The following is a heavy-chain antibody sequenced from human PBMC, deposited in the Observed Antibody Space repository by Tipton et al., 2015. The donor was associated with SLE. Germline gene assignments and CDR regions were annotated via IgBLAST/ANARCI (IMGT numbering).Heavy chain of an antibody. V-gene: IGHV4-34*01. Sequence: TLSLTCTVYGGSFSGYSWTWIRQPPGKGLEWIGEINHSGSTNYNPSLKSRVTISVDTSKNHFSLKLSSVTAADTAVYYCASRGAYRVFAYWGQGTLVTVSS. CDR3: ASRGAYRVFAY. CDR1: GGSFSGYS. J-gene: IGHJ4*02. CDR2: INHSGST. D-gene: IGHD5-24*01.